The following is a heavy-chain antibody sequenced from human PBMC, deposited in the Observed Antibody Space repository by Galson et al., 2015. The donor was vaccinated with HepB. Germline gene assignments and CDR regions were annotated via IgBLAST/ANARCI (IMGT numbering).Heavy chain of an antibody. J-gene: IGHJ4*02. CDR2: IYYSGST. CDR3: ARDLDSGSPTD. D-gene: IGHD1-26*01. Sequence: ETLSLTCTVSGGSISSSSYYWGWIRQPPGKGLEWIGSIYYSGSTYYNPSLKSRVTISVDTSKNQFSLKLSSVTAADTAVYYCARDLDSGSPTDWGQGTLVTVSS. V-gene: IGHV4-39*02. CDR1: GGSISSSSYY.